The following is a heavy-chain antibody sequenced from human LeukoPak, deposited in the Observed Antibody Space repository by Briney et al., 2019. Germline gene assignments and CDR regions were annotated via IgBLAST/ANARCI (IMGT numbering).Heavy chain of an antibody. CDR2: IYPGDSDT. D-gene: IGHD2-2*01. V-gene: IGHV5-51*01. J-gene: IGHJ6*03. CDR1: GYSFTSYW. Sequence: GESLKISCKGSGYSFTSYWIGWVRQMPGKGLEWMGIIYPGDSDTRYSPSFQGQVTISADESISTAYLQLSSLNASDTPMYYCGRQVGMYYCSTSCSPYYYYYYMDVWGKGTTVTVSS. CDR3: GRQVGMYYCSTSCSPYYYYYYMDV.